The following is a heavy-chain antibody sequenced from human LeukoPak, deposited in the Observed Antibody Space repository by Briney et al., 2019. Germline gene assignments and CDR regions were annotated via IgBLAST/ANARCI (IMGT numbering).Heavy chain of an antibody. CDR3: AKNPDY. J-gene: IGHJ4*02. Sequence: GGSLRLSCVASGFPFSSYGVHWVRQAPGKGLDWVAFIRFDGTNKYYADSVKGRFTISRDNSKNTLYLQMNSLRVEDTAVYYCAKNPDYWGQGTLVTVSS. CDR2: IRFDGTNK. V-gene: IGHV3-30*02. CDR1: GFPFSSYG.